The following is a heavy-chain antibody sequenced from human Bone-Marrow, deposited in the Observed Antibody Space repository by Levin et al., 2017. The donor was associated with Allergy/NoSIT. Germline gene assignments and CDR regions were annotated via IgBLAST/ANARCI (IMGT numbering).Heavy chain of an antibody. Sequence: SVKVSCKASGGSISSFPVSWARQAPGQGLEWMGGIIPIFPIANYAQKFQGRVTITADESTNTAYLELSSLRSEDTAVYYCAREREGGSHGAGFDPWGQGTLVTVAS. CDR1: GGSISSFP. V-gene: IGHV1-69*13. D-gene: IGHD1-26*01. CDR2: IIPIFPIA. CDR3: AREREGGSHGAGFDP. J-gene: IGHJ5*02.